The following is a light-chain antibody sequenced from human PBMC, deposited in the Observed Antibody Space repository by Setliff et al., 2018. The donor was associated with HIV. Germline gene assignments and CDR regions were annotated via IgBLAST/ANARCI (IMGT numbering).Light chain of an antibody. CDR3: SSYTINTPLT. V-gene: IGLV2-14*03. J-gene: IGLJ2*01. CDR1: SRDVGGSNH. Sequence: QSALAQPASVSGSPGQSITISCTGTSRDVGGSNHVSWYQQHPGKAPKLMIYDVNNRPSGVSNRFSGSKSGNTASLTISGLRTEDGAHYYCSSYTINTPLTLGGGTKVTVL. CDR2: DVN.